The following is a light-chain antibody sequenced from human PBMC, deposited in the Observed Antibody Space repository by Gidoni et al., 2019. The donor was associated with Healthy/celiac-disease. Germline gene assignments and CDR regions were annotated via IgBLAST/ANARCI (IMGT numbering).Light chain of an antibody. Sequence: DIQVTQSPSSLSASVGDRVTITCRASQSISSYLNWYQQKPGKAPKLLIYAASSLQSGVPSRFSGSGSGTDFTLTISSLQPEDFATYYCQQSYSTLHTFGGGTKVEIK. CDR3: QQSYSTLHT. J-gene: IGKJ4*01. CDR2: AAS. V-gene: IGKV1-39*01. CDR1: QSISSY.